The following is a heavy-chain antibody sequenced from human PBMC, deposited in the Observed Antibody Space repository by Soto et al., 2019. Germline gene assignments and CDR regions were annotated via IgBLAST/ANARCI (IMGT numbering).Heavy chain of an antibody. V-gene: IGHV5-10-1*01. D-gene: IGHD1-26*01. CDR2: IDPSDSYT. CDR3: ARRLKYSGRSGYYYGMDV. CDR1: GYSFTSYW. J-gene: IGHJ6*02. Sequence: GESLKISCKGSGYSFTSYWISWVRQMPGKGLEWMGRIDPSDSYTNYSPSFQGHVTISADKSISTAYLQWSSLKASDTAMYYCARRLKYSGRSGYYYGMDVWGQGTTVTVSS.